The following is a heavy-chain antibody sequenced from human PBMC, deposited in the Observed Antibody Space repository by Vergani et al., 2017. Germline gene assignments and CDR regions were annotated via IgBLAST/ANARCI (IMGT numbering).Heavy chain of an antibody. J-gene: IGHJ6*02. CDR3: GMYCSSPTCGTHPRVQNYGMDV. Sequence: EVQLVESGGGLVQPGGSLRLSCAASGFTFSSYSMNWVRQAPGKGLEWVSSISSSSSYIHYSDSLKGRFTISRDNAKSSLYLQMNSLRAEDTALYYCGMYCSSPTCGTHPRVQNYGMDVWGQGTTVTVS. CDR2: ISSSSSYI. V-gene: IGHV3-21*04. D-gene: IGHD2-2*01. CDR1: GFTFSSYS.